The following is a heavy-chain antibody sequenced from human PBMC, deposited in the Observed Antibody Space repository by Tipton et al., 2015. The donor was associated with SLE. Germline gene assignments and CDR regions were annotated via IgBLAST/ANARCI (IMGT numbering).Heavy chain of an antibody. Sequence: QLVQSGGGLVQPGRSLRLSCAASGFSFSTHWMHWVRQDPGKGLLWVSRISGDGSVTRYADSVKGRFTISRDNAKNTLYLQMNSLRADDAAVYYCAGIEGDSSYYFYYYIDVWGKGTTVTVSS. CDR2: ISGDGSVT. V-gene: IGHV3-74*02. CDR3: AGIEGDSSYYFYYYIDV. J-gene: IGHJ6*03. D-gene: IGHD6-6*01. CDR1: GFSFSTHW.